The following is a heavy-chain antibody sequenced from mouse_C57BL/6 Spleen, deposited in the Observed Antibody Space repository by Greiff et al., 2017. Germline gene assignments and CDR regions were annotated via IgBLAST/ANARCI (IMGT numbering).Heavy chain of an antibody. D-gene: IGHD1-1*01. Sequence: VQLQQSGPELVKPGASVKISCKASGYSFTGYYMNWVKLSPEKSLEWIGEINPSTGGTTYNQKFKAKATLTVDKSSSTAYMQLKSLTSEDSAVYYCARSNYGSFFFDYWGQGTTLTVSS. CDR3: ARSNYGSFFFDY. J-gene: IGHJ2*01. V-gene: IGHV1-42*01. CDR2: INPSTGGT. CDR1: GYSFTGYY.